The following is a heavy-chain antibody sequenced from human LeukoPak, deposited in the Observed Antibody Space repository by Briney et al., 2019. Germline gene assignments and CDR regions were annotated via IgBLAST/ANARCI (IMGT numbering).Heavy chain of an antibody. CDR2: TYYRSKWYN. CDR1: GDSVSSNSAA. Sequence: SQTLSLTCALSGDSVSSNSAAWNWVRQSPSRGLEWLGRTYYRSKWYNDYAVSVKSRITINPDTSKNQFSLQLNSVTPEDTAVYYCARGSITMIVHPFDYWGQGTLVTVSS. D-gene: IGHD3-22*01. CDR3: ARGSITMIVHPFDY. J-gene: IGHJ4*02. V-gene: IGHV6-1*01.